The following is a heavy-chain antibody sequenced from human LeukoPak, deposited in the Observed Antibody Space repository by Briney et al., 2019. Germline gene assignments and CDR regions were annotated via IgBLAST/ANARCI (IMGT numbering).Heavy chain of an antibody. V-gene: IGHV3-11*05. J-gene: IGHJ3*02. Sequence: KPGGSLRLSCAASGFTFSDYYMSWIRQAPGKGLEWVSYISSSSSYTNYADSVKGRFTISRDNAKNSLYLQMNSLRAEDTAVYFCARDYCSGGSCYSGAFDIWGQGTMVTVSS. CDR2: ISSSSSYT. D-gene: IGHD2-15*01. CDR1: GFTFSDYY. CDR3: ARDYCSGGSCYSGAFDI.